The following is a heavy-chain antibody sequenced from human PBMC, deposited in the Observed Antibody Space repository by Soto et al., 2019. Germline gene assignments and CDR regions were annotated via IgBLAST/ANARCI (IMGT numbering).Heavy chain of an antibody. CDR2: ISSSSSTI. CDR1: GFTFSSYS. D-gene: IGHD3-10*01. CDR3: ARDYPDPRGNWFDP. J-gene: IGHJ5*02. V-gene: IGHV3-48*01. Sequence: GGSLRLSCAASGFTFSSYSMNWVRQAPGKGLEWVSYISSSSSTIYYADSVKGRFTISRDNAKNSLYLQMNSLRAEDTAVYYRARDYPDPRGNWFDPWGQGTLVTVSS.